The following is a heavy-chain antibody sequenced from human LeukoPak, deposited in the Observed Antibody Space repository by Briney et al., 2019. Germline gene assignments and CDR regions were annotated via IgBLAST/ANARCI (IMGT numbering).Heavy chain of an antibody. J-gene: IGHJ4*02. CDR2: ISGSGGST. CDR1: GFTFSSYA. D-gene: IGHD1-26*01. Sequence: PGGSLRLSYAASGFTFSSYAMTWVRQAPGKGLEWVSGISGSGGSTHYADSVKGRFTISRDNSKNTLYLQMNSLRAEDTAVYYCAKDTYTHSGTYYLYYFDYWGQGTLVTVSS. V-gene: IGHV3-23*01. CDR3: AKDTYTHSGTYYLYYFDY.